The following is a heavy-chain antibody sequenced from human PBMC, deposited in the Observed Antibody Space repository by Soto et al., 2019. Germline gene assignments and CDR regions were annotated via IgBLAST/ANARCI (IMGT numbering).Heavy chain of an antibody. CDR1: GYTFTNYG. J-gene: IGHJ4*02. V-gene: IGHV1-18*01. D-gene: IGHD2-15*01. Sequence: ASVKVSCKASGYTFTNYGVSWVRQAPGQGLEWMGWIGGYKGNTNYAQKLQGRVTLTTDTSTSTAYMELRSLRSEDTAVYYCARGPLYCSGGSCYSRYLDYWGQGTLVTVSS. CDR3: ARGPLYCSGGSCYSRYLDY. CDR2: IGGYKGNT.